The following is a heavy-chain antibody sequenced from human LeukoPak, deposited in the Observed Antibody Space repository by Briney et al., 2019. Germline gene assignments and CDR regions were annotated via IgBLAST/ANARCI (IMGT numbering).Heavy chain of an antibody. CDR2: ISAGSGST. V-gene: IGHV3-23*01. CDR3: AKSHEPYYYDSSGYYDDY. J-gene: IGHJ4*02. Sequence: GGSLRLACAASGFRFSGYGMSWVRQAPGKGLEWVSSISAGSGSTDYADSVKGRFTISRDDSKNTMYLQMKSLRAEDTAVYYCAKSHEPYYYDSSGYYDDYWGQGTLVTVSS. CDR1: GFRFSGYG. D-gene: IGHD3-22*01.